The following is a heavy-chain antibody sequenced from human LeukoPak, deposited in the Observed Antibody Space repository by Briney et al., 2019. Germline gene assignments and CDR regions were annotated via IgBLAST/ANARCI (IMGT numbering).Heavy chain of an antibody. CDR3: ARDRGDSIVGSDFDS. CDR2: IGIWNSPI. J-gene: IGHJ4*02. CDR1: GFTFTRHA. Sequence: PGGSLRLSCAASGFTFTRHAMNWVRQAPGRGLEWVSFIGIWNSPIYYGASVRGRFTISRDNAKNSVFLQMNSLRAEDTAVYYCARDRGDSIVGSDFDSWGQGTLVTVSS. V-gene: IGHV3-48*01. D-gene: IGHD1-26*01.